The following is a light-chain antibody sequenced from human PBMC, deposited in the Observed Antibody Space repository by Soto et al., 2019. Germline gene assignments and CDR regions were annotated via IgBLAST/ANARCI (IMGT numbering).Light chain of an antibody. Sequence: EKVMTQSPATLSVSPGERATLSCRASQSVSSNLAWYKQKPGQAPRLLIYGASTRATGIPARCSGSGAGAEFTLTISSLQSEDFEVYYCQQYKNWPLTFGGGTKVDIK. V-gene: IGKV3-15*01. CDR1: QSVSSN. CDR2: GAS. CDR3: QQYKNWPLT. J-gene: IGKJ4*01.